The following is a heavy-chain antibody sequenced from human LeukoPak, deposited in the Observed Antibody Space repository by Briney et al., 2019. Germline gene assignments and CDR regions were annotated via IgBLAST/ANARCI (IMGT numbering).Heavy chain of an antibody. D-gene: IGHD2-15*01. V-gene: IGHV1-2*02. CDR2: INPNSGGT. J-gene: IGHJ4*02. Sequence: ASVKVSCKASGFHFTGYFMHWVRQAPGQGFEWMGWINPNSGGTNYAQKFQGRDTMTRDTSITTVYMELKTLRPDDTAIYYCARGNCAGGSCYSMDYWGQGTLVPVSS. CDR1: GFHFTGYF. CDR3: ARGNCAGGSCYSMDY.